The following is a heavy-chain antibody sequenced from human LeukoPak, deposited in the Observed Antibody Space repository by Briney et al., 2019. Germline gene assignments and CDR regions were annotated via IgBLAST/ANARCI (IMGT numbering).Heavy chain of an antibody. CDR3: ARGGDVLRYFDWLLH. V-gene: IGHV1-8*01. CDR1: GYTFSSYD. Sequence: ASVKVSCKASGYTFSSYDIIWVRQATGQGLEWMGWMNPNSGYTGSAQKFQGRVTMTSDTSISTAYMELSSLRSDDTAVYYCARGGDVLRYFDWLLHWGRGTLVTVSS. CDR2: MNPNSGYT. J-gene: IGHJ4*02. D-gene: IGHD3-9*01.